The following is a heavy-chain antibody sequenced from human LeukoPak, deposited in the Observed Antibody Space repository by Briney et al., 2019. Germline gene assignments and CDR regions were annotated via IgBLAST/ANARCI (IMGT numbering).Heavy chain of an antibody. CDR1: GGSITTTNY. CDR3: SRESGPYSPFGH. D-gene: IGHD1-26*01. Sequence: SGTLSLTCGVSGGSITTTNYWSWVRQSPGRGLEWIGEISLSGYTGFNPSLRGRGTMSLDESKNHLSLTLTSVTAADTAIYYCSRESGPYSPFGHWGQGILVTVTT. V-gene: IGHV4-4*02. CDR2: ISLSGYT. J-gene: IGHJ4*02.